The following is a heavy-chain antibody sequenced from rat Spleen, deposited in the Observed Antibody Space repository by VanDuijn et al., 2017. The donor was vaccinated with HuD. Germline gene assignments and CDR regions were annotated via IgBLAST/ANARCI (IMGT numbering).Heavy chain of an antibody. CDR3: ASLTGSRDYFDY. Sequence: EVQLVESGGGLVQPGRSLKLSCAASGFTFSNYYMAWVRQAPTKGLEWVAYISTGGGNTYYRDSVKGRFTISRDNAKNTQYLQMDSLRSEDTATYYCASLTGSRDYFDYWGQGVMVTVSS. D-gene: IGHD5-1*01. CDR2: ISTGGGNT. J-gene: IGHJ2*01. CDR1: GFTFSNYY. V-gene: IGHV5S13*01.